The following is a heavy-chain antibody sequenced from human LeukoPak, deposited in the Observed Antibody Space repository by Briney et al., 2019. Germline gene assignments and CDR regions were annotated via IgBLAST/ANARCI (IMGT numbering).Heavy chain of an antibody. D-gene: IGHD3-10*01. Sequence: PSETLSLTCTVSGGSISSSSYYWGWIRQPPGKGLEWIGSIYYSGSAYYNPSLKSRVAISVDTSKNQFSLKLSSVTAADTAVYYCARGGRSITMVRGVIITRWFDPWGQGTLVTVSS. CDR2: IYYSGSA. CDR1: GGSISSSSYY. V-gene: IGHV4-39*01. CDR3: ARGGRSITMVRGVIITRWFDP. J-gene: IGHJ5*02.